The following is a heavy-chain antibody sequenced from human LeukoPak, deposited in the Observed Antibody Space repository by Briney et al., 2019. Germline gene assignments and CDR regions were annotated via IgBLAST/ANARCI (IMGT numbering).Heavy chain of an antibody. D-gene: IGHD5-18*01. CDR1: GFTFSSDA. V-gene: IGHV3-30-3*01. Sequence: GGSLRLSCAASGFTFSSDAMHWVRQAPRKGLERVAVISYEGSNKYYADSVKGRFTISRDNSKNTLYLQMNSLRAEDTAVYYCARASGLYSYGPGVSFDYWGQGTLVTVSS. CDR2: ISYEGSNK. J-gene: IGHJ4*02. CDR3: ARASGLYSYGPGVSFDY.